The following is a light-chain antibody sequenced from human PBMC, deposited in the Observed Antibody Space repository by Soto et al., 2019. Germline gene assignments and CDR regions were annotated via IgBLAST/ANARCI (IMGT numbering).Light chain of an antibody. CDR1: SSDVGGYNY. J-gene: IGLJ1*01. Sequence: QSALTQPASVSGSPGQSITISCTGTSSDVGGYNYVSWYQQHPSKAPKLMIYEVSNRPSGVYNRFSGYKSCNTASLTISGLQAEDEADYYCSSYTSSSIDYVFGTGTKVTVL. CDR3: SSYTSSSIDYV. V-gene: IGLV2-14*01. CDR2: EVS.